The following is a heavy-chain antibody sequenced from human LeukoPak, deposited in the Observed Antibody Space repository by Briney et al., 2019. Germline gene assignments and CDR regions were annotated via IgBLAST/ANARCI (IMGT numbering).Heavy chain of an antibody. Sequence: GSVTVSCKESGYAFTRYGMNWVREAAGQGLEWMGWMNPNSGNTGYAQKFQGRVTMTRNTSISTAYMELSSLRSEDTAVYYCSIVGPIDFDYWGQGTLVTVSS. V-gene: IGHV1-8*01. CDR1: GYAFTRYG. J-gene: IGHJ4*02. CDR2: MNPNSGNT. CDR3: SIVGPIDFDY. D-gene: IGHD3-16*02.